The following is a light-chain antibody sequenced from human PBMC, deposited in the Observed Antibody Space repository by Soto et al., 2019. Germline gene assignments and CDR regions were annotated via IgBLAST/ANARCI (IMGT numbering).Light chain of an antibody. CDR2: GAS. V-gene: IGKV3-15*01. Sequence: EIVMTQSPATLSVSPGERATLSCRASQSVSSNLACYQQKPGQAPRLLIYGASTRATGIPARFSGSGSGTEFTLTISSLKSEDFAVYSCQQYNNWPPTFGGGTKVEIK. CDR1: QSVSSN. J-gene: IGKJ4*01. CDR3: QQYNNWPPT.